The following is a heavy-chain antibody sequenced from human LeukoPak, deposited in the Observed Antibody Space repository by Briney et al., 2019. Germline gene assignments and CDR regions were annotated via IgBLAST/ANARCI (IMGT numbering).Heavy chain of an antibody. J-gene: IGHJ4*02. CDR1: GFTFSIYG. Sequence: SGGSLRLSCAASGFTFSIYGMHWVRQAPGKGLEWVAFIQYDGSNKYYADSVKGRFTISRDNSKNTLYLQMNSLRAEDTAVYYCAKEKKYYYDSSGYPGYDYWGQGTLVTVSS. V-gene: IGHV3-30*02. D-gene: IGHD3-22*01. CDR2: IQYDGSNK. CDR3: AKEKKYYYDSSGYPGYDY.